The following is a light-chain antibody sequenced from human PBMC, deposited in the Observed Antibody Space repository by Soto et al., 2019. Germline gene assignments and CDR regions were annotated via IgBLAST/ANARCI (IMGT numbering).Light chain of an antibody. CDR3: QRLHSYPIT. V-gene: IGKV1-9*01. J-gene: IGKJ5*01. CDR1: QDMNTY. Sequence: DIPFTQSPSFLSASVGDRVTLSCRASQDMNTYVAWYQQKPGKAPKLLIYGSSTLQSGVPSRFSGSESGAEFTLTISNLHPKDFATCYCQRLHSYPITFGRGTRLKSK. CDR2: GSS.